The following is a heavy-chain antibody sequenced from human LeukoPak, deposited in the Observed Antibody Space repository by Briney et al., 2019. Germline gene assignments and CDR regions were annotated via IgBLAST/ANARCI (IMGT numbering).Heavy chain of an antibody. V-gene: IGHV4-34*01. CDR2: INHSGST. J-gene: IGHJ4*02. CDR3: ARGRAPRVPQDIVVVPAAMELNY. CDR1: GGSFSGYY. Sequence: SETLSLTCAVYGGSFSGYYWSWIRQPPVKGLEWIGEINHSGSTNYNPSLKSRVTISVDTSKNQFSLKLSSVTAADTAVYYCARGRAPRVPQDIVVVPAAMELNYWGQGTLVTVSS. D-gene: IGHD2-2*01.